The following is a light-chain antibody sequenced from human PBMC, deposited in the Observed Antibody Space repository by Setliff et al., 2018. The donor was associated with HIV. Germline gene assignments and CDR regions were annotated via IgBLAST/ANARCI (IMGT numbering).Light chain of an antibody. V-gene: IGLV2-11*01. Sequence: QSALTQPASVFGSPGQSVTISCTGTSSDVGNYDYVSWYPQHPGTVPKPMIYNVSTQPSGVPDRFSGSKSGNTASMTISGLQAEDEADYKLYSYISSATYVFGTGTKVTVL. CDR2: NVS. J-gene: IGLJ1*01. CDR1: SSDVGNYDY. CDR3: YSYISSATYV.